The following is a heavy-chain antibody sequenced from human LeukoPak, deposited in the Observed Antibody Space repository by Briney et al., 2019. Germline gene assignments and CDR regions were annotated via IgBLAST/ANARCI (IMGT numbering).Heavy chain of an antibody. CDR1: GFTFSSYG. D-gene: IGHD6-13*01. CDR2: IRYDGSNK. V-gene: IGHV3-30*02. Sequence: GGSLRLSCAASGFTFSSYGMHWVRQAPGKGLEWVAFIRYDGSNKYYADSVKGRFTISRDNSKNTLYLQMNSLRAEDTAVYYCAKVEIIAAAGTAFDYWGQGTLVTVSS. J-gene: IGHJ4*02. CDR3: AKVEIIAAAGTAFDY.